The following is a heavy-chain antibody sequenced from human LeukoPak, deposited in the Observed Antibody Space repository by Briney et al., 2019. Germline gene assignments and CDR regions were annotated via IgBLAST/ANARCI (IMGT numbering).Heavy chain of an antibody. J-gene: IGHJ2*01. CDR3: AREGGGSIWYFDL. CDR2: INPNSGGT. CDR1: GYTFTGYY. D-gene: IGHD6-25*01. V-gene: IGHV1-2*04. Sequence: GASVKVSCKASGYTFTGYYMHWVRQAPGQGLEWMGWINPNSGGTNYAQKFQGWVTMTRDTSISPAYMELSRLRSDDTAVYYCAREGGGSIWYFDLWGRGTLVTVSS.